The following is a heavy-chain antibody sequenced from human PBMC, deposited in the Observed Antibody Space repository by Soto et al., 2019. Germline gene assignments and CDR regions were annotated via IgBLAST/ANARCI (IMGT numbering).Heavy chain of an antibody. CDR3: ARYFMVPVDFFDY. CDR1: NGSLSSNY. Sequence: SETLSLTCTVSNGSLSSNYWSWIRQSPGKGLEWIGNIYYSGSTNYNPSLKSRVTMSVDTSKNQFTLKLSSVTAADTGVYFCARYFMVPVDFFDYWGQGTLVPVSS. J-gene: IGHJ4*02. D-gene: IGHD3-10*01. V-gene: IGHV4-59*01. CDR2: IYYSGST.